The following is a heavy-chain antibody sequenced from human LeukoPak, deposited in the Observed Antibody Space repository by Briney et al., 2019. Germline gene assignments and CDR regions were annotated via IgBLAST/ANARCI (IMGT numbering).Heavy chain of an antibody. Sequence: SETLSLTCTVSGDSIRDYYWSWIRQPPGKGLERMGYIHYSGRTNYSPSLKRRVTMSVDTSKNQFSLRLSSVTAADTAFYYCARLSIPYGGFHLDFCGQGTLVTVSS. D-gene: IGHD3-10*01. J-gene: IGHJ4*02. CDR3: ARLSIPYGGFHLDF. V-gene: IGHV4-59*08. CDR1: GDSIRDYY. CDR2: IHYSGRT.